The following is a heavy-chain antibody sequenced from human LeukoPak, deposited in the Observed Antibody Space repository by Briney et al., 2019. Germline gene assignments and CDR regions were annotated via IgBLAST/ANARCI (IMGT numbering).Heavy chain of an antibody. CDR2: IIPILGIA. CDR3: ARDPFSGWYRYEDY. CDR1: GGTFSSYA. J-gene: IGHJ4*02. V-gene: IGHV1-69*04. Sequence: GASVKVSCKASGGTFSSYAISWVRQAPGQGLEWMGRIIPILGIANYAQKFQGRVTITADKSTSTAYMELSSLRSEDTAVYYCARDPFSGWYRYEDYWGQGTLVTVSS. D-gene: IGHD6-19*01.